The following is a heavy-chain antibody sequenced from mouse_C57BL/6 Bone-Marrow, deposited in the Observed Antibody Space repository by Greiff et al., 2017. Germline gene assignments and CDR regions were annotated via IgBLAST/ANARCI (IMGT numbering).Heavy chain of an antibody. V-gene: IGHV1-58*01. CDR1: GYTFTSYG. CDR3: ARTPEGYFDY. J-gene: IGHJ2*01. CDR2: IYLGNGYT. Sequence: VQLQQSGAELVRPGSSVKMSCKTSGYTFTSYGINWVKQRPGQGLEWIGYIYLGNGYTEYNEKFKGKATLTSDTSSSTAYMQLSSLTSEDSAIYFCARTPEGYFDYWGQGTTLTVSS.